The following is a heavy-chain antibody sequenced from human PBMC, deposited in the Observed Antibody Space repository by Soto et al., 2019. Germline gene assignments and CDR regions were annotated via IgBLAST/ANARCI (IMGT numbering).Heavy chain of an antibody. CDR3: ARARGYSGYDLPWRAENYYYYYMDV. V-gene: IGHV1-8*01. J-gene: IGHJ6*03. CDR2: MNPNSGNT. D-gene: IGHD5-12*01. CDR1: GYTFTSYD. Sequence: ASVKVSCKASGYTFTSYDINWVRQATGQGLEWMGWMNPNSGNTGYAQKFQGRVTMTRNTSISTAYMELSSLRSEDTAVYYCARARGYSGYDLPWRAENYYYYYMDVWGKGTTVTVSS.